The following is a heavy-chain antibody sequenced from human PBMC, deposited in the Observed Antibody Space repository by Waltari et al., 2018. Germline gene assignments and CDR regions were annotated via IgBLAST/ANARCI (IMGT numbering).Heavy chain of an antibody. CDR1: GGSFSGYY. Sequence: YGGSFSGYYWSWIRQPPGKGLEWIGEINHSGSTNYNPSLKSRVTISVDTSKNQFSLKLSSVTAADTAVYYCASRMVRGVKSWDYWGQGTLVTVSS. J-gene: IGHJ4*02. D-gene: IGHD3-10*01. V-gene: IGHV4-34*01. CDR2: INHSGST. CDR3: ASRMVRGVKSWDY.